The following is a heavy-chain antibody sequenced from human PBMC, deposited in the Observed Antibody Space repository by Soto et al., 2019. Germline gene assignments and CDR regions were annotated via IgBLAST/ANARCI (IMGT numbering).Heavy chain of an antibody. CDR1: GFTFSSYA. Sequence: EHLVQSGGGVVQPGGSLRLSCAASGFTFSSYAMSWVRQAPGKGLEWVSAISGSGGSTYYADSVKGRFTISRDNSKNTLYLQMNSLRAEDTAVYYCAKDGSVAGRGFLDYWGQGTLVTVSS. D-gene: IGHD6-19*01. CDR3: AKDGSVAGRGFLDY. V-gene: IGHV3-23*04. J-gene: IGHJ4*02. CDR2: ISGSGGST.